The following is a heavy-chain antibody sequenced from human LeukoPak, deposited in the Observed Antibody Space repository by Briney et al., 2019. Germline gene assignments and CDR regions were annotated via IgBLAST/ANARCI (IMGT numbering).Heavy chain of an antibody. J-gene: IGHJ4*02. V-gene: IGHV4-61*09. D-gene: IGHD3-10*01. CDR1: GGSISSGSYY. CDR3: ARDAKYYYGSRTYFFFEY. CDR2: IYTSGTT. Sequence: KPSETLSLTCTVSGGSISSGSYYWSWIRQPAGKGLEWIGHIYTSGTTNYNPSLKSRVTMSIDTSKNQFSLKLSSVTAADTAIYYCARDAKYYYGSRTYFFFEYWGQGTLLSVSS.